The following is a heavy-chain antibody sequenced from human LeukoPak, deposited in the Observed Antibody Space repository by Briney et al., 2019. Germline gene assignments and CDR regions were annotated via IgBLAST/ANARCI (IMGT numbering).Heavy chain of an antibody. Sequence: ASVKVSCKASGYTFTSYGISWVRQAPGQGLEWMGWISAYNGNTNYAQKLQGRVTMTTDTSTSTAYMELRSLRSDDTAVYYCARVPYYDSSGYYDYWGLGTLVTVSS. J-gene: IGHJ4*02. D-gene: IGHD3-22*01. CDR1: GYTFTSYG. CDR2: ISAYNGNT. CDR3: ARVPYYDSSGYYDY. V-gene: IGHV1-18*01.